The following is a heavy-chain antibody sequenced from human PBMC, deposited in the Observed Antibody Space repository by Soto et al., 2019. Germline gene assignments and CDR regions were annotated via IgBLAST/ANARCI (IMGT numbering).Heavy chain of an antibody. J-gene: IGHJ3*02. CDR1: GYTFTSYA. V-gene: IGHV1-3*01. D-gene: IGHD3-22*01. CDR3: ASTTYYYDSSGYYPGAFDI. Sequence: GASVKVSCKASGYTFTSYAMHWVRQAPGQRLEWMGWINAGNGNTKYSQKFQGRVTITRDTSASTAYMELSSLRSEDTAVYYCASTTYYYDSSGYYPGAFDIWGQGTMVAVSS. CDR2: INAGNGNT.